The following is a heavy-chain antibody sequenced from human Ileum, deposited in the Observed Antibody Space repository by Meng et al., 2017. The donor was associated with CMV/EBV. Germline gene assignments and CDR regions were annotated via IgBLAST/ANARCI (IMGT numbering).Heavy chain of an antibody. V-gene: IGHV1-69*05. Sequence: SVKVSCKASEDTFSRYGVAWVRLTPGHGLEWMGGIIPMFGTADYAQKFQGRLTITTDESTSTAYMDLSSLTSEDTALYFCARGGPTPTSPFDYWGQGTRVTVSS. J-gene: IGHJ4*02. CDR2: IIPMFGTA. CDR1: EDTFSRYG. CDR3: ARGGPTPTSPFDY.